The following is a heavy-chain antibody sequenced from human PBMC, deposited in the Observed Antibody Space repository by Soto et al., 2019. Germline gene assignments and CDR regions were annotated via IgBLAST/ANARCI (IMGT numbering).Heavy chain of an antibody. CDR3: ARLDIVVVPAASDYYYGMDV. D-gene: IGHD2-2*01. J-gene: IGHJ6*02. Sequence: QVQLQESGPGLVKPSETLSLTCTVSGGSISSYYWSWIRQPPGKGLEWIGYIYYSGSTNYNPSLKSRVTISVDTSKNQFSLKLSSVTAADTAVYYCARLDIVVVPAASDYYYGMDVWGQGNTVTVSS. V-gene: IGHV4-59*01. CDR1: GGSISSYY. CDR2: IYYSGST.